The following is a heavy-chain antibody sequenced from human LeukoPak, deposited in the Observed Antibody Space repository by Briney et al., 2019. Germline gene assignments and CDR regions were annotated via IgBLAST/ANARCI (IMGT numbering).Heavy chain of an antibody. D-gene: IGHD1-26*01. CDR1: GFTFSSYA. J-gene: IGHJ4*02. V-gene: IGHV3-21*01. Sequence: GGSLRLSCAASGFTFSSYAMSWVRQAPGKGLEWVSSISSSSSYIYYADSVKGRFTISRDNAKNSLYLQMNSLRAEDTAVYYCARGLGNSGSYSTYWGQGTLVTVSS. CDR3: ARGLGNSGSYSTY. CDR2: ISSSSSYI.